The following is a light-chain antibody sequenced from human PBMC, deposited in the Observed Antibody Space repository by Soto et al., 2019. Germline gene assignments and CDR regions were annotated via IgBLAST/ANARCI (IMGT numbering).Light chain of an antibody. CDR2: DAS. J-gene: IGKJ1*01. CDR3: QQRRNWPPT. V-gene: IGKV3-11*01. Sequence: EIPVTQSPATLSLSPGERATLSCRASQSVSSYLAWYQQKPGQAPRLLIYDASNRATGIPARFSGSGSGTDFTLTISSLEPEDFAVYYCQQRRNWPPTFGQGTKVDIK. CDR1: QSVSSY.